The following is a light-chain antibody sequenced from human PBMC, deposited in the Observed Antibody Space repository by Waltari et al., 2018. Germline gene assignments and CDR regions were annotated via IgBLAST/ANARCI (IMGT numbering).Light chain of an antibody. CDR2: GAS. CDR1: QSVFNDY. V-gene: IGKV3-20*01. J-gene: IGKJ2*01. CDR3: QQYGSSVMYT. Sequence: VLTQSPDTLSLSPGEKATLSCWARQSVFNDYLAWYQQKSGQAPRLLIYGASTRATGIPDRFSGSGSGTDFTLTISGLEPEDSAVYYCQQYGSSVMYTFGQGNKLEIK.